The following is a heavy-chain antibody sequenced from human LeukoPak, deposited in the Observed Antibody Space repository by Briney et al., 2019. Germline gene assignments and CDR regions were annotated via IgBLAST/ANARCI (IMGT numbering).Heavy chain of an antibody. CDR2: ISSSSGYI. D-gene: IGHD6-19*01. CDR3: ARDRPPGYSSGWYYAFDI. Sequence: PGGSLRLSCAASGFTFSSYSMNWVRQAPGKGLEWVSSISSSSGYIYYADSVKGRFTISRDNAKNSLYLQMNSLRAEDTAVYYCARDRPPGYSSGWYYAFDIWGQGTMVTVSS. V-gene: IGHV3-21*01. J-gene: IGHJ3*02. CDR1: GFTFSSYS.